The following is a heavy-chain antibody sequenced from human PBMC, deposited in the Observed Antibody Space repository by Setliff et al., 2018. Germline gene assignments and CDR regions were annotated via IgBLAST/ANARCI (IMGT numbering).Heavy chain of an antibody. CDR1: GYTFSNYG. J-gene: IGHJ4*02. Sequence: SVKVSCKASGYTFSNYGISWVRQAPGQGLEWMGGIIPIFGTANYAQKFQGRVTITTDESTTTAYMELSSLRSEDAAVYYCATGPDIGEFGGNYFNYWGQGTLVTVSS. CDR2: IIPIFGTA. D-gene: IGHD2-15*01. V-gene: IGHV1-69*05. CDR3: ATGPDIGEFGGNYFNY.